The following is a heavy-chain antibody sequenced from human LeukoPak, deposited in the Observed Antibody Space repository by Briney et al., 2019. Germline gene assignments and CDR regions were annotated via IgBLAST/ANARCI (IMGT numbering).Heavy chain of an antibody. V-gene: IGHV1-8*02. Sequence: GASVKVSCKASGYTFTGYDINWVRQATGQGLEWMGWMNPNSGNTGYAQKFQGRVTMTRNTSISTAYMELSSLRSEDTAVYYCARNRQWLGRGLDWGQGTLVTVSS. CDR2: MNPNSGNT. CDR3: ARNRQWLGRGLD. D-gene: IGHD6-19*01. CDR1: GYTFTGYD. J-gene: IGHJ4*02.